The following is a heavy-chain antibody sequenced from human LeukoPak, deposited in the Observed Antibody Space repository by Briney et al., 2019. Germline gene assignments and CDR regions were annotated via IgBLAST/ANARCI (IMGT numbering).Heavy chain of an antibody. CDR3: ARDTYDILTGYYKWAFDI. CDR2: ISSSSSDI. J-gene: IGHJ3*02. V-gene: IGHV3-21*06. D-gene: IGHD3-9*01. CDR1: GFTFSTYN. Sequence: KSGGSLRLSCAASGFTFSTYNMNWVRQAPGKGLEWVSSISSSSSDIYYADSMKGRFTISRDNAKNSMYLQMNSLRAEDTAVYYRARDTYDILTGYYKWAFDIWGQGTMVTVSS.